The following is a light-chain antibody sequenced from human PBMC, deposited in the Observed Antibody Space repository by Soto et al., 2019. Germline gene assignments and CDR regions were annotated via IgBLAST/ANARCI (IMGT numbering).Light chain of an antibody. Sequence: EIVLTQSPATLSLSPGERATLSCRASQSVSSYLAWYQQKPGQAPRLLIYDASNRATGIPARFSGSGSGTDFTLTIGSLEPEDFAVYYCKQRSNWPPYTFGQGTKLEIK. CDR3: KQRSNWPPYT. J-gene: IGKJ2*01. V-gene: IGKV3-11*01. CDR2: DAS. CDR1: QSVSSY.